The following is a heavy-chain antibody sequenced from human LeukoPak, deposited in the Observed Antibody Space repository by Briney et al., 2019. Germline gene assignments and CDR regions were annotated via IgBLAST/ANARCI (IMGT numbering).Heavy chain of an antibody. V-gene: IGHV3-23*01. D-gene: IGHD3-10*01. J-gene: IGHJ4*02. CDR2: ISGSGGST. CDR3: ARDYYGSGSYYIAAFYFDY. CDR1: GFTFSSYA. Sequence: GGSLRFSCAASGFTFSSYAMSWVRQAPGKGLEWVSAISGSGGSTYYADSVKGRFTISRDNSKNTLYLQMNSLRAEDTAVYYCARDYYGSGSYYIAAFYFDYWGQGTLVTVSS.